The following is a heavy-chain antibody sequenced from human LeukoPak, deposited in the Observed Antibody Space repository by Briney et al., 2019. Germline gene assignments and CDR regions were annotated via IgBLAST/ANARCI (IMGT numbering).Heavy chain of an antibody. V-gene: IGHV4-34*01. J-gene: IGHJ6*02. CDR1: GGSFSGYY. CDR3: ALVVTEINYYGMDV. Sequence: SETLSLTCAVYGGSFSGYYWSWIRQPPGKGLEWIGEINHSGSTNYNPSLKSRVTISVDMSKNQFSLKLSSVTAADTAVYYCALVVTEINYYGMDVWGQETTVTVSS. CDR2: INHSGST. D-gene: IGHD3-22*01.